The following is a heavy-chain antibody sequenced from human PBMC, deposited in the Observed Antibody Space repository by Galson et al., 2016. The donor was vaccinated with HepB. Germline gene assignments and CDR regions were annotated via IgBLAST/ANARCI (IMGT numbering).Heavy chain of an antibody. CDR2: INPSGGST. CDR1: GYTFTSYY. CDR3: VRDPVRGGDHFDY. D-gene: IGHD4-11*01. V-gene: IGHV1-46*01. J-gene: IGHJ4*02. Sequence: SVKVSCKASGYTFTSYYMHWVRQAPGQGLEWMGIINPSGGSTHYAQKFQGRATITSDTSATTVYMELNRLTSEDTAVYYCVRDPVRGGDHFDYWGQGTLVTVSS.